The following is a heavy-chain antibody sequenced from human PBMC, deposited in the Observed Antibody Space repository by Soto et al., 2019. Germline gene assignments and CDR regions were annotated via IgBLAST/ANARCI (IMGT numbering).Heavy chain of an antibody. V-gene: IGHV4-34*01. J-gene: IGHJ5*02. CDR2: INHSGST. D-gene: IGHD3-22*01. CDR1: GDSFSGYY. Sequence: SETLSLTCAVYGDSFSGYYWGWIRQPPGKGLEWIGEINHSGSTNYSPSLKSRVTLSVDTSKNQFSLKLSSVTAADTAVYYCAATMILGNWFDPWGQGTLVTVS. CDR3: AATMILGNWFDP.